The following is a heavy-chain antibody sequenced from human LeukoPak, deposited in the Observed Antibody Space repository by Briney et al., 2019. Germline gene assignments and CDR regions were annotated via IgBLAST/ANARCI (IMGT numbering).Heavy chain of an antibody. Sequence: ASVKVSCEASGYTFTGYGISWVRQAPGQGLEWMGWISAYNGNTNYAQKLQGRVTMTRDTPTSTAYMELRSLRSDDTAVFYCARDEMAAAGDHFDYWGQGTLVTVSS. CDR1: GYTFTGYG. CDR3: ARDEMAAAGDHFDY. J-gene: IGHJ4*02. V-gene: IGHV1-18*01. CDR2: ISAYNGNT. D-gene: IGHD6-13*01.